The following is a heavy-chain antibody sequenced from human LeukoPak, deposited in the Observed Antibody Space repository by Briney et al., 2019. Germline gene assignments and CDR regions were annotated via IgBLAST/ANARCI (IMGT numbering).Heavy chain of an antibody. J-gene: IGHJ4*02. CDR2: INPNSGDT. V-gene: IGHV1-2*02. Sequence: ASVKVSCKASRYTFTGDYMHWVRQAPGQGLEWMGWINPNSGDTNYAQKFQGRVTMTRDTSISTAYMELSRLRSADPAVYYCARGRPSRTPTYYFDYWGQGTLVTVSS. D-gene: IGHD2-15*01. CDR1: RYTFTGDY. CDR3: ARGRPSRTPTYYFDY.